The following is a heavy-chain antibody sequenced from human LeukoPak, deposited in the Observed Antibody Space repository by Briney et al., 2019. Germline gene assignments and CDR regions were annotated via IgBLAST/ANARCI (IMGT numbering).Heavy chain of an antibody. V-gene: IGHV4-30-4*01. CDR3: ARVGLVIAAAGTVGYYFDY. D-gene: IGHD6-13*01. CDR1: GGSISSGDYY. J-gene: IGHJ4*02. Sequence: SQTLSPTCTVSGGSISSGDYYWSWIRQPPGKGLEWIGYIYYSGSTYYNPSLKSRVTISVDTSKNQFSLKLSSVTAADTAVYYCARVGLVIAAAGTVGYYFDYWGQGTLVTVSS. CDR2: IYYSGST.